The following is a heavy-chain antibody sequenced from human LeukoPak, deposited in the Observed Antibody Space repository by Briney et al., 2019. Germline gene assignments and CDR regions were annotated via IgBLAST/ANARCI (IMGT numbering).Heavy chain of an antibody. CDR2: ISRGSGTI. CDR1: GFSFSSYS. V-gene: IGHV3-48*01. D-gene: IGHD1-1*01. CDR3: ARDSVQDSYYYYMDV. Sequence: GGSLRLSCGASGFSFSSYSMNSVRQAPGRGLEWVSYISRGSGTIYYADSVKGRFTISRDNAKSSLYLQMNSLRAEDTAVYYCARDSVQDSYYYYMDVWGKGTTVTVSS. J-gene: IGHJ6*03.